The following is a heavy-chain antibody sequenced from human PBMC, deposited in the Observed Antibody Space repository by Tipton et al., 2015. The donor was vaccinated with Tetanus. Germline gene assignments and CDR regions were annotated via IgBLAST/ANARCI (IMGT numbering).Heavy chain of an antibody. Sequence: SLRLSCAASGFTLRTYSMNWVRQAPGKGLEWVSSLSGSEKDPYNKDSVKGRFTVSRDDSKNTLYLQLSSLRVEDTAVYYCVKHLIPGRAYFDSWGLGTLVTVSS. J-gene: IGHJ4*02. CDR1: GFTLRTYS. CDR2: LSGSEKDP. CDR3: VKHLIPGRAYFDS. V-gene: IGHV3-23*01. D-gene: IGHD2-2*01.